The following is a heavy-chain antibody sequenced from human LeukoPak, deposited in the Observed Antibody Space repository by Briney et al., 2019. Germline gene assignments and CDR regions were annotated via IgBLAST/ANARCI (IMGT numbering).Heavy chain of an antibody. D-gene: IGHD6-13*01. J-gene: IGHJ4*02. Sequence: ASVKVSCKASGYTFTSYYMHWVRQAPGQGLEWMGIINPSGGSTGYAQKFQGRVTMTRDTSTSTVYMELSSLRSEDTAVYYCARAAAAGHFDYWGQGTLVTVSS. CDR2: INPSGGST. CDR3: ARAAAAGHFDY. V-gene: IGHV1-46*01. CDR1: GYTFTSYY.